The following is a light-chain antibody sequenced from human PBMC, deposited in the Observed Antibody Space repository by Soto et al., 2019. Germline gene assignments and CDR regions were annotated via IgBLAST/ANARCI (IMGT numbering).Light chain of an antibody. V-gene: IGKV3-15*01. J-gene: IGKJ5*01. CDR3: QQYNSWHTIT. CDR2: DAS. Sequence: LVITQCPPTLSVSPGARASLSCRASESVSRNLAWYQQKPGQAPRLLIYDASTRATGIPDRFSGGGSGTEFTLTISSLKSEDFVVYYCQQYNSWHTITFGHGTRLEIK. CDR1: ESVSRN.